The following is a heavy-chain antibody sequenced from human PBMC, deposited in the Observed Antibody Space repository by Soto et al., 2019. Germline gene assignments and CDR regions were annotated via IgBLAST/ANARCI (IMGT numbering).Heavy chain of an antibody. D-gene: IGHD3-10*01. CDR2: ISYDGSNK. V-gene: IGHV3-30-3*01. Sequence: QVQLVESGGGVVQPGRSVRLSCAASGFTFSSYAMHWVRQAPGKGLEWVAVISYDGSNKYYADSVKGRFTISRDNSKNTLYLQMNSLRAEDTAVYYCARNLPIGELPYYYYGMDVWGQGTTVTVSS. CDR3: ARNLPIGELPYYYYGMDV. CDR1: GFTFSSYA. J-gene: IGHJ6*02.